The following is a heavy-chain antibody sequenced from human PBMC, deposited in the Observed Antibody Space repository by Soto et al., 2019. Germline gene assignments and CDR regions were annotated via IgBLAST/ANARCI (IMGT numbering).Heavy chain of an antibody. D-gene: IGHD1-1*01. CDR3: TRGGDGHNSTHPFDF. V-gene: IGHV3-9*01. CDR2: ISWNSVKM. J-gene: IGHJ4*02. CDR1: GFTFEDYV. Sequence: EVQLVESGGGLVQPGRSLRLSCAASGFTFEDYVMNWVRQAPGKGLEWVSSISWNSVKMGYADSAKGRFTISRDNAKNSLYLQMNSLRVEDTAFYWCTRGGDGHNSTHPFDFWGQGTLVTVSS.